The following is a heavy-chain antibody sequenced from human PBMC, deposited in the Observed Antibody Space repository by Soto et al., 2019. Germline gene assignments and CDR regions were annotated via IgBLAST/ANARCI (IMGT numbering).Heavy chain of an antibody. CDR1: GFTFSGFG. Sequence: QEELVESGGGVVQPGRSLRLSCAASGFTFSGFGMHWVRQAPGKGLEWVAVISYDGTNEIYADSVKGRFSVSRDNSKNIVYLRMNRLRDEDTAMYYCARGGKRDGKPSPPSDLWGQGTRVTVSS. CDR3: ARGGKRDGKPSPPSDL. CDR2: ISYDGTNE. V-gene: IGHV3-30*03. D-gene: IGHD3-16*01. J-gene: IGHJ5*02.